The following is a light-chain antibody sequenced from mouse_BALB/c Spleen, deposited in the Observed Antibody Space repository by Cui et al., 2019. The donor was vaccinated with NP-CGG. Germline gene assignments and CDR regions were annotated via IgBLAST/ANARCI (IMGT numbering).Light chain of an antibody. CDR2: GTN. V-gene: IGLV1*01. CDR3: ALWYSNHWV. J-gene: IGLJ1*01. Sequence: QAVVTQESAPTTSPGETVTLTCRSSPGAVTTTNYANWVQEKPDHLFTGLIGGTNNRPPGVPARFSGSLIGDKAALTITGAQTEDEAIYFCALWYSNHWVFGGGTKLTVL. CDR1: PGAVTTTNY.